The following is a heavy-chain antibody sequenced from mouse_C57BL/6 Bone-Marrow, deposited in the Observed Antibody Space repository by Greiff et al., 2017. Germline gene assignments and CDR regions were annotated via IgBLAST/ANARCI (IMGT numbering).Heavy chain of an antibody. V-gene: IGHV2-2*01. Sequence: QVQLQQSGPGLVPPSQSLSITCTVSGFSLTSSGVHWVRQSPGKGLSWLGVIWSGGSPDYTAAFISRRSISKDNSKSQVFFKMNSLQADDTAIYYCARRGYSKAWFAYWGQGTLVTVSA. CDR2: IWSGGSP. D-gene: IGHD2-5*01. CDR1: GFSLTSSG. CDR3: ARRGYSKAWFAY. J-gene: IGHJ3*01.